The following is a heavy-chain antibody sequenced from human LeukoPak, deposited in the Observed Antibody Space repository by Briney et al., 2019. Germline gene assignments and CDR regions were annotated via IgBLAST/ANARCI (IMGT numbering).Heavy chain of an antibody. D-gene: IGHD3-10*01. CDR1: RYTFTSYD. CDR2: MNPDSGNT. Sequence: GASVKVSCKASRYTFTSYDINWVRQATGQGLEWMGWMNPDSGNTGYAQKVQGRVTMTRNTSISTAYMELSSLRSEDTAVYYCARGEELLWFGELYNWFDPWGQGTLVTVSS. J-gene: IGHJ5*02. V-gene: IGHV1-8*01. CDR3: ARGEELLWFGELYNWFDP.